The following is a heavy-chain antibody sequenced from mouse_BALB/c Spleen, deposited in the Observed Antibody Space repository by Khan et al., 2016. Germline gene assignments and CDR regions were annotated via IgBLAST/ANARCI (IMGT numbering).Heavy chain of an antibody. CDR2: INYRGNT. J-gene: IGHJ3*01. V-gene: IGHV3-2*02. D-gene: IGHD2-4*01. Sequence: EVELVESGPGLVKPSQSLSLTCTVTGYSITSEYAWSWIRQFPGNKLEWMGYINYRGNTRFNPSLKSRTSITRDTYKNQFFLQLNSVTTEDTATYYCARKDYYDYDPFPYWGQGTLVTVSA. CDR1: GYSITSEYA. CDR3: ARKDYYDYDPFPY.